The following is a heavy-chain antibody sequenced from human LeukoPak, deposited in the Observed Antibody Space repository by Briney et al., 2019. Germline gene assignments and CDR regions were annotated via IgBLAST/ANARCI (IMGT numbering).Heavy chain of an antibody. CDR1: GFTFGSYS. CDR3: ARDRSSTTNFDY. V-gene: IGHV3-21*01. J-gene: IGHJ4*02. CDR2: ISSSSSYI. D-gene: IGHD2-2*01. Sequence: PGGSLRLSCAASGFTFGSYSMNWVRQAPGKGLEWVSSISSSSSYIYYADSVKGRFTISRDNAKNSLYLQMNSLRAEDTAVYYCARDRSSTTNFDYWGQGTLVTVSS.